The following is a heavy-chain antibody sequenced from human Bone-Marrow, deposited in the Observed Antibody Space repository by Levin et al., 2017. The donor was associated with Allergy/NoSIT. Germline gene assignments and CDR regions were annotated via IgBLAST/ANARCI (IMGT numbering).Heavy chain of an antibody. CDR3: ARAPPAGSEGATNYFDY. J-gene: IGHJ4*02. V-gene: IGHV3-48*03. Sequence: GESLKISCAASGFTFSSYEMNWVRQAPGKGLEWVSYISSSGSTIYYADSVKGRFTISRDNAKNSLYLQMNSLRAEDTAVYYCARAPPAGSEGATNYFDYWGQGTLVTVSS. D-gene: IGHD1-26*01. CDR2: ISSSGSTI. CDR1: GFTFSSYE.